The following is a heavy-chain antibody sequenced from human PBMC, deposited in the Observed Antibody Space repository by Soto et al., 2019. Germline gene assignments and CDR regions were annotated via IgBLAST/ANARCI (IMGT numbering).Heavy chain of an antibody. CDR1: GFTFSSYA. D-gene: IGHD6-13*01. J-gene: IGHJ4*02. CDR2: ISYDGSNK. Sequence: QVQLVESGGGVVQPGRSLRLSCAASGFTFSSYAMHWVRQAPGKGLEWVAVISYDGSNKYYADSVKGRFTISRDNSKNTLYLQMNSLRAEDTAVYYCASIDHLVKSSSWYIPLFDYWGQGTLVTVSS. V-gene: IGHV3-30-3*01. CDR3: ASIDHLVKSSSWYIPLFDY.